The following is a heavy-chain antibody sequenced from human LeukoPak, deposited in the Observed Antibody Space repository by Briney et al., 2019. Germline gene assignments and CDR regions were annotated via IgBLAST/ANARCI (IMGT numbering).Heavy chain of an antibody. V-gene: IGHV4-4*07. D-gene: IGHD1-26*01. CDR2: IHTSGST. CDR1: GGSISSNY. J-gene: IGHJ5*02. CDR3: ARGSRSGSYYDSWFDP. Sequence: SETLSLTCSVSGGSISSNYWSWIRQPAGKGLEWIGRIHTSGSTNYNPSLKSRVTISVDTSKNQFSLKLSSVTAADTAVYYCARGSRSGSYYDSWFDPWGQGTLVTVSS.